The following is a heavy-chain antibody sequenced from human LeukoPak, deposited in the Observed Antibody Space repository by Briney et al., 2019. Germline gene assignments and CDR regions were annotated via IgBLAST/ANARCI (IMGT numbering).Heavy chain of an antibody. CDR2: ISWNSGSI. CDR3: AKDISHSSSWYTPIS. V-gene: IGHV3-9*01. D-gene: IGHD6-13*01. J-gene: IGHJ4*02. Sequence: PGGSLRLSCAASGFTFDDYAMHWVRQAPGKGLEWVSGISWNSGSIGYADSVKGRFTISRDNAKNPLYLQMNSLRAEDTALYYCAKDISHSSSWYTPISWGQGTLVTVSS. CDR1: GFTFDDYA.